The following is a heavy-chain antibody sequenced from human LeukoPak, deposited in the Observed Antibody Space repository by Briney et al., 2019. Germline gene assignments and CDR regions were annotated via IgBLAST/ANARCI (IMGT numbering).Heavy chain of an antibody. CDR2: IHYSGST. CDR3: ARAAAGTNSWYYFDY. J-gene: IGHJ4*02. V-gene: IGHV4-30-4*01. Sequence: SETLSLTRTVSGDSISSGDHYWSWIRQPPGKGLEWIGYIHYSGSTYYNPSLKSRVIISGDMSKNQFSLSLNSLTAADSAMYYCARAAAGTNSWYYFDYWGQGTLVTVSS. CDR1: GDSISSGDHY. D-gene: IGHD6-19*01.